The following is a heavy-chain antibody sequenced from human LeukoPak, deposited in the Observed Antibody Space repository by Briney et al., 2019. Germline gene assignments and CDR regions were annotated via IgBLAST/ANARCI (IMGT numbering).Heavy chain of an antibody. CDR1: GLTVSSNY. Sequence: GGSLRLSCAASGLTVSSNYMTWVRQAPGKGLEWVSIIHTNGNTYYADSVKGRFTISGDNSKNTLYLQMNSLRTEDTAVYYCASSRTAASSNWFDPWGQGTLVTVSS. CDR3: ASSRTAASSNWFDP. V-gene: IGHV3-53*01. J-gene: IGHJ5*02. CDR2: IHTNGNT. D-gene: IGHD6-13*01.